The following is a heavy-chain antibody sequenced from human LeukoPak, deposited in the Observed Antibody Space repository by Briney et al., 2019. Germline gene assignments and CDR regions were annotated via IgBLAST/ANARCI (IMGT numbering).Heavy chain of an antibody. CDR1: GFTFSSYA. V-gene: IGHV3-23*01. D-gene: IGHD3-10*01. CDR2: ISGSGGST. CDR3: AKAGSGSYYPQDY. Sequence: GGSLRLSCAASGFTFSSYAMSWFRQAQGKGLEWVSAISGSGGSTYYADSVKGRFTISRDNSKNTLYLQMNSLRAEDTAVYYCAKAGSGSYYPQDYSGQGTLVTVSS. J-gene: IGHJ4*02.